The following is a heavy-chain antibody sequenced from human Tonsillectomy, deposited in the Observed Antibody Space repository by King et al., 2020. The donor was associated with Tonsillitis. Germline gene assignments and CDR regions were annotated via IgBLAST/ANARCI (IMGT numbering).Heavy chain of an antibody. J-gene: IGHJ4*02. Sequence: VQLVESGGGVVQPGRSLRLSCAASGFTFSNYAIYWVRQAPGKGLEWVAVISYDGSTKYYADSVKGRFTISRDNSKNTLYLQMSSLRTEDTAVYYCATGIDYYDILISLLYWGQGTRVTVYS. V-gene: IGHV3-30*04. D-gene: IGHD3-9*01. CDR1: GFTFSNYA. CDR2: ISYDGSTK. CDR3: ATGIDYYDILISLLY.